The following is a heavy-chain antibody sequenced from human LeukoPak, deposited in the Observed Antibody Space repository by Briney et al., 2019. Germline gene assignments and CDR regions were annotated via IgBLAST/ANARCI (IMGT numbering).Heavy chain of an antibody. Sequence: GGSLRLSCAASGFTFSSYWMSWVRQAPGKGLEWVATIKEDGSEKYYVDSVKGRFTISRDNAKNSLYLQMNSLRAADTAVYYCARDRSRCYYWGQGTLVTVSS. CDR2: IKEDGSEK. CDR3: ARDRSRCYY. CDR1: GFTFSSYW. V-gene: IGHV3-7*01. J-gene: IGHJ4*02.